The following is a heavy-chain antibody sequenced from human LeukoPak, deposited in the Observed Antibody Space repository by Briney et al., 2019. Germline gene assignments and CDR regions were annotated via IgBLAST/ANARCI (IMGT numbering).Heavy chain of an antibody. CDR3: ARVPGPNWFDP. CDR2: IYRSGST. V-gene: IGHV4-38-2*02. CDR1: GYSIRSGYY. J-gene: IGHJ5*02. Sequence: PSETLSLTCTVSGYSIRSGYYWGWIRQPPGKGLEWIGCIYRSGSTYYNPSLKSRVTISIDTSKNHFSLKLSSVTAADTAVYYCARVPGPNWFDPWGQGTLVTVSS.